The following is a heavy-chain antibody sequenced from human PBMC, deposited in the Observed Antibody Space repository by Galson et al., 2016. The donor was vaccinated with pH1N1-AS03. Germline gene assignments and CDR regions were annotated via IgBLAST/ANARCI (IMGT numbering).Heavy chain of an antibody. J-gene: IGHJ4*02. CDR1: GFTFSSYG. D-gene: IGHD5-24*01. V-gene: IGHV3-15*01. Sequence: SLRLSCAASGFTFSSYGMHWVRQAPGKGLEWVARFKSKLSGGTIDYAAPVKGRFIVSRDDSRNTVHLQMNGLKTEDTAVYHCSMATGRTDFDYWGQGTLITVSS. CDR3: SMATGRTDFDY. CDR2: FKSKLSGGTI.